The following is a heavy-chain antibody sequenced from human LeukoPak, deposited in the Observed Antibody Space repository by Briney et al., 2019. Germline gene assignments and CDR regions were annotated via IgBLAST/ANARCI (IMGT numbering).Heavy chain of an antibody. CDR2: IYYSGST. CDR1: GGSICSYY. J-gene: IGHJ4*02. V-gene: IGHV4-59*01. D-gene: IGHD5-12*01. CDR3: ARARRVDIVASLLLPPYYFDY. Sequence: SETLSLTCTVSGGSICSYYWSWIRQPPGKGLERIGYIYYSGSTNYNPSLKSRVTISVDTSKNQFSLKLSSVTAADTAVYYCARARRVDIVASLLLPPYYFDYWGQGTLVTVSS.